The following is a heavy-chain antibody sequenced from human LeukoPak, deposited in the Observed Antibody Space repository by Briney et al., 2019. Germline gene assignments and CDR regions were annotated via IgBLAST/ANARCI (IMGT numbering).Heavy chain of an antibody. CDR2: VNPNSGNT. J-gene: IGHJ4*02. Sequence: ASVKVSCKASGYTFTSYDINWVRQATGQGLEWMGWVNPNSGNTGYAQKFQGRVTITADKSTSTAYMELSSLRSEDTAVYYCASRYSYGLSGFDYWGQGTLVTVSS. V-gene: IGHV1-8*01. D-gene: IGHD5-18*01. CDR3: ASRYSYGLSGFDY. CDR1: GYTFTSYD.